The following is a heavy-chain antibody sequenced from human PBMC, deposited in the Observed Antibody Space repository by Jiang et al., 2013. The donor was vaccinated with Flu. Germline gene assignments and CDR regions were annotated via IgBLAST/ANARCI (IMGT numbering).Heavy chain of an antibody. CDR1: GFTFSSYW. Sequence: GGSLRLSCAASGFTFSSYWMSWVRQAPGKGLEWVANIKQDGSEKYYVDSVKGRFTISRDNAKNSLYLQMNSLRAEDTAVYYCARVCGGDCYPSRLDHPPPLDYVGRGNPGHRLL. J-gene: IGHJ4*02. CDR2: IKQDGSEK. D-gene: IGHD2-21*02. CDR3: ARVCGGDCYPSRLDHPPPLDY. V-gene: IGHV3-7*04.